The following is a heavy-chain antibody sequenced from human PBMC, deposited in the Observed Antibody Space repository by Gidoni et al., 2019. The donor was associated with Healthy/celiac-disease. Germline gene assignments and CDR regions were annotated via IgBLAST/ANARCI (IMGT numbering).Heavy chain of an antibody. CDR2: IRYDGSNK. D-gene: IGHD5-18*01. V-gene: IGHV3-30*02. CDR3: AKGGSGYSYGHFDY. Sequence: QVQLVESGGGVVQPGGSLRLSCAASGFTFSSYGMHWVRQAPGKGLEWVAFIRYDGSNKYYADSVKGRFTISRDNSKNTLYLQMNSLRAEDTAVYYCAKGGSGYSYGHFDYWGQGTLVTVSS. J-gene: IGHJ4*02. CDR1: GFTFSSYG.